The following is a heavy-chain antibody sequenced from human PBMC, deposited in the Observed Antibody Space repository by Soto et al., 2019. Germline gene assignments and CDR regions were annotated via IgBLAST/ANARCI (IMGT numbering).Heavy chain of an antibody. D-gene: IGHD5-18*01. CDR3: ARGQLLPNPSSDG. J-gene: IGHJ4*02. V-gene: IGHV1-18*04. CDR2: ISPRNGNT. Sequence: ASVKVSCETSGYTFGTYGINWVRQAPGQHLEWLGWISPRNGNTNYAQNVQGRVTLTTDASTGTAYLDLKNLRSDDTAVYYCARGQLLPNPSSDGWGPGSLVTVAS. CDR1: GYTFGTYG.